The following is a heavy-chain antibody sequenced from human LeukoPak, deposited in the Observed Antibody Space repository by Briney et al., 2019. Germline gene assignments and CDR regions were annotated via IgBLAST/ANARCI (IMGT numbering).Heavy chain of an antibody. D-gene: IGHD2-2*01. Sequence: ASVKVSCKASGYTFTSYDVNWVRQATGQGLEWMGWINPNSGATNYAQKFQGRVTMTRDTSISTAYMELSRLRSDDTAVYYCAREGVVVPAAGWFDPWGQGTLVTVSS. CDR2: INPNSGAT. CDR1: GYTFTSYD. J-gene: IGHJ5*02. CDR3: AREGVVVPAAGWFDP. V-gene: IGHV1-2*02.